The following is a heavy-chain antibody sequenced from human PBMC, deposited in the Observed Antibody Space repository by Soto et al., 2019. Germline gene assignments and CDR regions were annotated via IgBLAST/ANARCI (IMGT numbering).Heavy chain of an antibody. V-gene: IGHV4-59*01. D-gene: IGHD2-8*02. CDR3: AQSTGWPGFAF. CDR2: IYNAGST. Sequence: QVQLQESGPGLVKPSETLSLTCAVSGGSISSYYWSWIRQPPGKGLEWLGYIYNAGSTSYDPSLKRRVIISVDTSKDPFSLKLRSVTAADTAVYSCAQSTGWPGFAFWGQGTLVTVSS. CDR1: GGSISSYY. J-gene: IGHJ4*02.